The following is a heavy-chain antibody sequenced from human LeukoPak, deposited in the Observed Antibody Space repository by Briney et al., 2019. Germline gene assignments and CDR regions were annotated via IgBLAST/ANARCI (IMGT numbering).Heavy chain of an antibody. CDR2: THYSGNT. CDR3: ARQGPLTTAVTTRTNPFDF. CDR1: GGSLSSSH. Sequence: SGTLSLTRTGSGGSLSSSHWSWIRQPPGKGLEGIGYTHYSGNTNYNASLKSRVTISVDMTKTQFSLKLNSVTAADTAVYYCARQGPLTTAVTTRTNPFDFWGQGTLVTVSS. V-gene: IGHV4-59*08. D-gene: IGHD4-11*01. J-gene: IGHJ4*02.